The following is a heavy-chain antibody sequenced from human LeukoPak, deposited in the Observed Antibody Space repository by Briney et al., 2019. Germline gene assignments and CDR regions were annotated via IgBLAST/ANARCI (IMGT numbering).Heavy chain of an antibody. D-gene: IGHD3-10*01. CDR3: AKGAGGFSYYNWFDP. V-gene: IGHV4-39*07. Sequence: PSETLSLTCTVSGGSISSSPYYWGWIRQPPGKGLEWIGSIYYSGTTHYDPSLESRVTISVDTSKNQFSLKLASVTAADTAIYYCAKGAGGFSYYNWFDPWGQGTLVTVSS. J-gene: IGHJ5*02. CDR2: IYYSGTT. CDR1: GGSISSSPYY.